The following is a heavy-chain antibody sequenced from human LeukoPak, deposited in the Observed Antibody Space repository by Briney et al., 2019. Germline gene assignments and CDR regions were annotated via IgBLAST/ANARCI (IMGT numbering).Heavy chain of an antibody. V-gene: IGHV3-21*01. D-gene: IGHD4-11*01. CDR3: ARERWDYSIDY. J-gene: IGHJ4*02. CDR2: ISSSSSYI. CDR1: GFTFSSYS. Sequence: GGSLRLSCAASGFTFSSYSMNWVRQAPGKGLEWVSSISSSSSYIYYADSVKGRFTISRDNSKNTLYLQMNSLRAEDTAVYYCARERWDYSIDYWGQGTLVTVSS.